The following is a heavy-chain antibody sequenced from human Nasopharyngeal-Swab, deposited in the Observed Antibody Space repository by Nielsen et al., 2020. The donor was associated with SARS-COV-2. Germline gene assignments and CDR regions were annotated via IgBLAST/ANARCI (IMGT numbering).Heavy chain of an antibody. D-gene: IGHD3-22*01. J-gene: IGHJ4*02. CDR3: VRADISGYFDY. CDR2: SRNEAHSFTT. Sequence: GESLKISRAASGFTLSEHYMDWVRQAPGKGLEWAGRSRNEAHSFTTEYAASVKGRFTISRDDSENSLYLQMNSLKIEDTAVYYCVRADISGYFDYWGQGTLVTVSS. V-gene: IGHV3-72*01. CDR1: GFTLSEHY.